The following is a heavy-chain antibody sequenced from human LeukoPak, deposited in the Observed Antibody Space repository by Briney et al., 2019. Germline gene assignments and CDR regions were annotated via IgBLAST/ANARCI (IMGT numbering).Heavy chain of an antibody. Sequence: EGSLRLSCAASGFTLSDYYMSWIRQAPGKGLEWVSHINSDGSSTSYADSVKGRFTISRDNAKNTLYLQMNSLRAEDTAEYYCARSGTNSRGYPSSVDYWGQGTLVTVSS. CDR2: INSDGSST. CDR1: GFTLSDYY. CDR3: ARSGTNSRGYPSSVDY. D-gene: IGHD5-12*01. J-gene: IGHJ4*02. V-gene: IGHV3-74*01.